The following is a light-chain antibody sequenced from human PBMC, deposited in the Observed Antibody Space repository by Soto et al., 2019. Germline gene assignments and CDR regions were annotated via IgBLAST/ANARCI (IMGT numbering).Light chain of an antibody. V-gene: IGKV1-39*01. CDR3: QQSYSTPLFT. J-gene: IGKJ3*01. CDR1: QSISSY. CDR2: AAS. Sequence: DIQMTQSPSSLSASVGDRVTITCRASQSISSYLNWYQQKPGKAPKLLIYAASSLQSGVPSRFSGSGSGTDFTLTISSLQTEDFAPYYCQQSYSTPLFTFGPGTKVDIK.